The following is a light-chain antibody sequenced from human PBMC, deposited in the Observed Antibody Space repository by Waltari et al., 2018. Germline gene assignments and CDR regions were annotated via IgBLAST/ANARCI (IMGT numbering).Light chain of an antibody. V-gene: IGLV1-40*01. J-gene: IGLJ2*01. Sequence: SVLTQPHSVSGATGQRVTISCTGSSANIRAGYAVHWYQQLPGTAPKLLIYGNSNRPSGVPDRFSGSKSGTSASLAITGLQAEDEADYYCQSYDSSLSGVVFGGGTKLTVL. CDR3: QSYDSSLSGVV. CDR2: GNS. CDR1: SANIRAGYA.